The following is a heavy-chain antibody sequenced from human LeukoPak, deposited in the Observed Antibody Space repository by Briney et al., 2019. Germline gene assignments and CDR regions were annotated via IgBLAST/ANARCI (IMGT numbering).Heavy chain of an antibody. V-gene: IGHV3-49*04. CDR3: VRAGGYDNWFDS. CDR1: GSTFGDYG. D-gene: IGHD5-12*01. CDR2: IRRKAHDDTP. J-gene: IGHJ5*01. Sequence: PGRSLRPSCTASGSTFGDYGVNWVRQAPGKGLEWVGFIRRKAHDDTPQYAASVQGRFTISRDDSKSAAYLQMNSLKTEDTGVYYCVRAGGYDNWFDSWGQGTLVTVSS.